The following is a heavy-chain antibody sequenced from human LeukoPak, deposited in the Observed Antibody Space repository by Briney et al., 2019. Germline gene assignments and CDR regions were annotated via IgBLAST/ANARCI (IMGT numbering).Heavy chain of an antibody. Sequence: SETLSLTCAVYGGSFSGYYWNWIRQPPGKGPEWIGEINHNGSTNYNPSLKSRVTISVDTSKNQFSLNLSSVTAADTAVYYCARHFENQYSSSWPLDYWGQGTLVTVSS. CDR1: GGSFSGYY. V-gene: IGHV4-34*01. J-gene: IGHJ4*02. D-gene: IGHD6-13*01. CDR3: ARHFENQYSSSWPLDY. CDR2: INHNGST.